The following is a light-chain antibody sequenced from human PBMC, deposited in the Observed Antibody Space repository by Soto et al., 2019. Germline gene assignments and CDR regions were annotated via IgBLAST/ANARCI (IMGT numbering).Light chain of an antibody. V-gene: IGLV2-14*01. CDR1: SNDIGGYIY. J-gene: IGLJ2*01. CDR3: SSYTTSDTLA. Sequence: QSVLTQPASVSGSPGQSITIPCTGTSNDIGGYIYVSWYQHHPGRAPKLIIYEVRNRPSGVSNRFSGSKSDNTASLTISGLQAEDEATYYCSSYTTSDTLAFGGGTKLTVL. CDR2: EVR.